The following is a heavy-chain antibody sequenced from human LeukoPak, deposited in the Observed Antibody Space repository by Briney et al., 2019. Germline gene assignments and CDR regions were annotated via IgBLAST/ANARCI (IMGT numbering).Heavy chain of an antibody. D-gene: IGHD3-10*01. J-gene: IGHJ5*02. CDR1: GFTFSSYA. Sequence: PGGSLRLSCAASGFTFSSYAMSWVRQAPGKGLEWVSAISGSGGSTYYADSVKGRFTISRDNSKNSLYLQMNSLRAEDTAVYYCARERNYGSGKRWFDPWGQGTLVTVSS. CDR3: ARERNYGSGKRWFDP. CDR2: ISGSGGST. V-gene: IGHV3-23*01.